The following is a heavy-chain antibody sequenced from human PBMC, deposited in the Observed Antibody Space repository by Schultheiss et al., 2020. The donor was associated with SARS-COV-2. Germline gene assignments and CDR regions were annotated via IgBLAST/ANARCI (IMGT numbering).Heavy chain of an antibody. J-gene: IGHJ4*02. CDR1: GYTFTSHD. D-gene: IGHD3-3*01. CDR2: MNPNSGNT. Sequence: ASVKVSCKASGYTFTSHDINWVRQATGQGLEWMGWMNPNSGNTGYAQKFQGRVTFTRNTSISTAYMELSSLRSEDTAVYYCARAKKGGITIFGVVNAARQYYFDYWGQGTLVTVSS. V-gene: IGHV1-8*03. CDR3: ARAKKGGITIFGVVNAARQYYFDY.